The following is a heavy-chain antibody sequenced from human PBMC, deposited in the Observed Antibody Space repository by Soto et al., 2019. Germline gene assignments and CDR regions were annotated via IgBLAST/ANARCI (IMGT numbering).Heavy chain of an antibody. Sequence: QVQLQESGPGLVKPSQTLSLTCTVSGGSISSGGYYWSWIRQHPGMGLEWIGYIYYSGSTYYNPSLKSRVTISVDTSKNQFSLKLSSVTAADTAVYYCARDHLSAKGDAFDIWGQGTMVTVSS. J-gene: IGHJ3*02. CDR2: IYYSGST. V-gene: IGHV4-31*03. CDR3: ARDHLSAKGDAFDI. CDR1: GGSISSGGYY.